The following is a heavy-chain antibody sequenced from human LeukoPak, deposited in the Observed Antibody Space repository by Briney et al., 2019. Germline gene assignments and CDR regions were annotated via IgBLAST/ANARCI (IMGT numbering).Heavy chain of an antibody. J-gene: IGHJ5*02. CDR3: ARGPGRDIVVVVRPEDHNNWFDP. V-gene: IGHV4-31*03. CDR2: IYYSGST. Sequence: PSETLSLTCTVSGGSISSGGYYWSWIRQHPGKGLEWIGYIYYSGSTYYNPSLKSRVTISVDTSKNQFSLKLSSVTAADTAVYYCARGPGRDIVVVVRPEDHNNWFDPWGQGTLVTVSS. CDR1: GGSISSGGYY. D-gene: IGHD2-15*01.